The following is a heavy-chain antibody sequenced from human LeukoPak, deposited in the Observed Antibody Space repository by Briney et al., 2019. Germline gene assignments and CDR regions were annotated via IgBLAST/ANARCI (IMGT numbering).Heavy chain of an antibody. D-gene: IGHD2/OR15-2a*01. J-gene: IGHJ4*02. V-gene: IGHV3-74*01. CDR3: ARDRYYSVDY. CDR2: SKNDGSST. CDR1: GFTSSGDW. Sequence: TGGSLRLSCAVSGFTSSGDWMHWVRQAPGKGLVWVSRSKNDGSSTSYADSVKGRFTISRDNAKNTLHLQMNSLRAEDTAVYYCARDRYYSVDYWGQGTLVTVSS.